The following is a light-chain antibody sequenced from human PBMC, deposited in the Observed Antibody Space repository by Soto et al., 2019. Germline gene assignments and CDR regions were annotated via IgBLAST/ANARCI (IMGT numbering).Light chain of an antibody. CDR1: SSDVGGYNY. CDR2: EVS. J-gene: IGLJ1*01. CDR3: SSYTGSSTLYV. V-gene: IGLV2-14*01. Sequence: QSVLTQPASVSGSPGQSITISCTGTSSDVGGYNYVSWYQQHPGKAPKLLIYEVSNRPSGVSNRFSGSKSVNTASLTISGLQAEDEADYYCSSYTGSSTLYVFGTGTKVTVL.